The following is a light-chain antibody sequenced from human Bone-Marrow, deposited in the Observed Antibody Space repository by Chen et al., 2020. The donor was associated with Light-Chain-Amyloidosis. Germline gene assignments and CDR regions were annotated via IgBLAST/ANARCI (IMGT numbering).Light chain of an antibody. V-gene: IGLV3-25*03. J-gene: IGLJ3*02. CDR1: ALPDQY. CDR3: QSADSTGIYRV. CDR2: KDS. Sequence: YELPQPPSVSVSPGQTPRTTCSADALPDQYAYCYPQKAGQAPVLVINKDSERPSGIPERVSGSSSGTTVTLTISGVQAEDEAVYYCQSADSTGIYRVFGGGTKLTVL.